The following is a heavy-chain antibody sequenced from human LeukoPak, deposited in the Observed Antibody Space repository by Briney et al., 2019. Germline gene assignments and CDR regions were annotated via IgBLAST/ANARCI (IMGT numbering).Heavy chain of an antibody. Sequence: GASVKVSCKASGYTFTGYYMHWVRQAPGQGLEWMGWMNPNSGNTGYAQKFQGRVTMTRNTSISTAYMELSSLRSEDTAVYYCARARYLEFYGMDVWGQGTTVTVSS. D-gene: IGHD3-3*01. V-gene: IGHV1-8*02. J-gene: IGHJ6*02. CDR2: MNPNSGNT. CDR3: ARARYLEFYGMDV. CDR1: GYTFTGYY.